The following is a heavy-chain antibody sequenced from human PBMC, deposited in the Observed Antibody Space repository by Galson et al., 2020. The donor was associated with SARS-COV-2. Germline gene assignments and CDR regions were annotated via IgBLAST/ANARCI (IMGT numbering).Heavy chain of an antibody. CDR1: GYSISRAYITTSDHS. Sequence: SQTLSLTCALSGYSISRAYITTSDHSRGWIRQAPAKGLEWIGSLYKSASTYYNPSLKGRVTISVDTSKNQISLRLSSVTAADTAIYYCAREIDYYYYMDVWGRGTTVTVSS. V-gene: IGHV4-38-2*02. CDR3: AREIDYYYYMDV. J-gene: IGHJ6*03. CDR2: LYKSAST.